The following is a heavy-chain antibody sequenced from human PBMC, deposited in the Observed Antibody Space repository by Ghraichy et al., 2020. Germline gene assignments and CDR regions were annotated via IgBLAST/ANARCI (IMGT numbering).Heavy chain of an antibody. V-gene: IGHV4-59*01. D-gene: IGHD2-21*01. CDR2: IYYSGRT. CDR3: ARDRRGDCYYFDY. CDR1: GGSISSYY. Sequence: SETLSLTCTASGGSISSYYCSWIRQSPGKGLEWIGYIYYSGRTNYNPSLKSRVTISVDTSKNQFSLNLRSVTAADTALYFCARDRRGDCYYFDYWGQGTLVTGSS. J-gene: IGHJ4*02.